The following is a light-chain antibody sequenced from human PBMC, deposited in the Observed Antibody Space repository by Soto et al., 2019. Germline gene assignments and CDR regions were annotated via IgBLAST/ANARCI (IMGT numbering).Light chain of an antibody. CDR3: QVWDGTSPNLG. V-gene: IGLV3-21*02. J-gene: IGLJ2*01. Sequence: SYELTQPPSVPGAPGQTARIPGGGPKIGTKSVPWYQQKQGQAPVVVVYDDTYRPSGIPERFSGSNSGNTATLTISRVEAGDEADYYCQVWDGTSPNLGFGGGTQLTV. CDR2: DDT. CDR1: KIGTKS.